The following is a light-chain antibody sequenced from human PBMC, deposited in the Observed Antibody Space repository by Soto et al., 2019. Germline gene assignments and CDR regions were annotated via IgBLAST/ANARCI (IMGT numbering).Light chain of an antibody. J-gene: IGKJ4*01. CDR2: DAS. CDR1: QSVSSN. CDR3: QQYNNWPPRVT. Sequence: IVLTQSPATLSVSPGERATLSCRASQSVSSNLAWYQHKPGQAPRLLIYDASTRATGIPARFSGSGSGTDFTLTISSLQSEDFALYYCQQYNNWPPRVTFGGGTKVAIK. V-gene: IGKV3-15*01.